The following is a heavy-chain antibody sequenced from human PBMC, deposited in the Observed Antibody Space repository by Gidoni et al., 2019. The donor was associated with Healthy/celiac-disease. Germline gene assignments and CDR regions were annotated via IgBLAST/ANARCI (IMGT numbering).Heavy chain of an antibody. CDR1: GYTFDIYA. V-gene: IGHV3-9*01. D-gene: IGHD6-13*01. J-gene: IGHJ3*02. CDR3: AKVCSSWYAGDDAFDI. CDR2: ISWNSGSI. Sequence: EVQLVESGGGLVQPGRSLRLSCAASGYTFDIYAMHWVRQAPGKGLECVSGISWNSGSIGYADSVKGRFTISRDNAKNSLYLQMNSLRAEDTALYYCAKVCSSWYAGDDAFDIWGQGTMVTVSS.